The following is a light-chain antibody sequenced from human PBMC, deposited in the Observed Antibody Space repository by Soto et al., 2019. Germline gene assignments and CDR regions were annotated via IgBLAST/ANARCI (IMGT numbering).Light chain of an antibody. CDR1: SSNIGAGFD. CDR2: DNT. V-gene: IGLV1-40*01. Sequence: QLVLTQPPSVSGAPGQSGTISCTGSSSNIGAGFDVHWYQQLPETAPKLLIYDNTNRPSGVPDRFSGSKSGTSASLAITGLQAADEGDYFCQSYDNSLSGPVVFGGGTKVTVL. CDR3: QSYDNSLSGPVV. J-gene: IGLJ2*01.